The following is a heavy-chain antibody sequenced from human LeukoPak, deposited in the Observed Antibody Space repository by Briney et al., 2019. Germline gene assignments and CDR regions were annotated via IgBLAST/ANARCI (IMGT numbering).Heavy chain of an antibody. J-gene: IGHJ4*02. CDR1: GFTFSSYA. V-gene: IGHV3-23*01. Sequence: GGSLRLSCAASGFTFSSYAMSWVRQAPGKGLEWVSATSGSGGSTYYADSAKGRFTISRDNSKNTLYLQMNSLRAEDTAVYYCAKSRAIVVVTEFDYWGQGTLVTVSS. CDR3: AKSRAIVVVTEFDY. D-gene: IGHD2-21*02. CDR2: TSGSGGST.